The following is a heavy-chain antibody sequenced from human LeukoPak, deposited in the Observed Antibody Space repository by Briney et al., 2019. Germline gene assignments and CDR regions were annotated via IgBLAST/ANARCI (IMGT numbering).Heavy chain of an antibody. CDR1: GFTFSSYA. CDR2: ISGSGGST. Sequence: PGGSLRLSCAASGFTFSSYAMSWVRQAPGKGLEWVSAISGSGGSTYYADSVKGRFTISRDNSKNTLYLQMNSLRAEDTAVYYCAKDQALSTYYYDSSGTDYWGQGTLVTVSS. CDR3: AKDQALSTYYYDSSGTDY. D-gene: IGHD3-22*01. J-gene: IGHJ4*02. V-gene: IGHV3-23*01.